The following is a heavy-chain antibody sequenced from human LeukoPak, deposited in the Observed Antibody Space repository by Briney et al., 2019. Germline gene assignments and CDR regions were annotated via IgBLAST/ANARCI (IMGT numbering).Heavy chain of an antibody. CDR1: DGSISSYY. Sequence: PSETLSLTCTVSDGSISSYYWSWIRQPPGKGLEWIGSIYYSGSTYYNPSLKSRVTISVDTSKNQFSLKLSSVTAADTAVYYCARLHRHCSSTSCSDYWGQGTLVTVSS. CDR2: IYYSGST. J-gene: IGHJ4*02. D-gene: IGHD2-2*01. CDR3: ARLHRHCSSTSCSDY. V-gene: IGHV4-59*05.